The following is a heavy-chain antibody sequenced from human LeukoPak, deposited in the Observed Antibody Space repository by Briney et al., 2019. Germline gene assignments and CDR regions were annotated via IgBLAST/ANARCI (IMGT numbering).Heavy chain of an antibody. CDR2: ISGGGETT. V-gene: IGHV3-23*01. CDR1: GFTFNNYT. CDR3: AKDRYRTTGTTMIDY. J-gene: IGHJ4*02. Sequence: GGSLRLSCAASGFTFNNYTMNWVRQAPGKGLEWVSSISGGGETTYYADSAKGRFTISRDNSKNTLYLQMNSLRAEDTAVYYCAKDRYRTTGTTMIDYWGQGTLVTVSS. D-gene: IGHD1-1*01.